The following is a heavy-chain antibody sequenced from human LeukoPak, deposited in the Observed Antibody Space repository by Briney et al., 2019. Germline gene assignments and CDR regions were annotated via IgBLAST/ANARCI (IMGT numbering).Heavy chain of an antibody. D-gene: IGHD2-21*02. CDR3: ARVFRAYCGGDCYPYY. J-gene: IGHJ4*02. V-gene: IGHV1-69*04. CDR2: IIPILGIA. Sequence: SVKVSCMASGGTFSSYAISWVRQAPGQGLEWMGRIIPILGIANYAQKFQGRVTITADKSTSTAYMELSSLRSEDTAVYYCARVFRAYCGGDCYPYYWGQGTLVTVSS. CDR1: GGTFSSYA.